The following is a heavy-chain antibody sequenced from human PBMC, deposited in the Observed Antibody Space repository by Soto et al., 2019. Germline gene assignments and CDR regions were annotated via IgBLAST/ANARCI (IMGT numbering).Heavy chain of an antibody. D-gene: IGHD4-4*01. CDR2: VYYNGGS. J-gene: IGHJ6*02. CDR3: ARQGIGTLHGLVDV. V-gene: IGHV4-59*08. CDR1: GGSIDGYN. Sequence: QVQLQESGPGLVKPSETLSLTCTVSGGSIDGYNCAWIRQPPGKALEWVGYVYYNGGSSYNPSLMSQFTPSMATSTSHFSLQLRSESAADTPTYYYARQGIGTLHGLVDVWGPGTTVTVS.